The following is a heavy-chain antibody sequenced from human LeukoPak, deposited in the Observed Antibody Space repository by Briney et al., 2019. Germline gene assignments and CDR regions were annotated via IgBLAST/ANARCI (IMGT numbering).Heavy chain of an antibody. CDR3: ARGNSTSCYTPMGY. D-gene: IGHD2-2*02. J-gene: IGHJ4*02. CDR1: GFNFSSYA. V-gene: IGHV3-30*04. CDR2: ISYDGSNK. Sequence: GVLRLSCAASGFNFSSYAMHWVRQAPGKGLEWVAVISYDGSNKYYADSVKGRFTISRDNSKNTLYLQMNSLRAEDTAVYYCARGNSTSCYTPMGYWGQGTLVTVSS.